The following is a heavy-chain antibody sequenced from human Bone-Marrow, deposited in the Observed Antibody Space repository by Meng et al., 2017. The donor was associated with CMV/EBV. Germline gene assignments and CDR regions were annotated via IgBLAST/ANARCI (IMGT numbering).Heavy chain of an antibody. J-gene: IGHJ4*02. CDR3: ARGWRTYATGGYRYNGYFDY. V-gene: IGHV3-30-3*01. CDR1: GFPFISYA. D-gene: IGHD2-8*02. CDR2: ISYDGNNR. Sequence: GESLKISCVAPGFPFISYAMHWVRQAPGKGLEWVALISYDGNNRSYPDSVKGRFTISRDNSKNTLYLQMKSLRPEDAAVYYCARGWRTYATGGYRYNGYFDYWGQGTLVTVSS.